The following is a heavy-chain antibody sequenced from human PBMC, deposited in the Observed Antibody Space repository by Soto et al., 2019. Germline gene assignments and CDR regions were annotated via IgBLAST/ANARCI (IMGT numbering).Heavy chain of an antibody. V-gene: IGHV2-26*01. CDR3: ARIQTWLRPDDYAFDI. D-gene: IGHD3-3*01. Sequence: SGPTLVNPTETLTLTCTVSGFSLSNARMGVSWIRQPPGKALEWLAHIFSNDEKSYSTSLKSRLTISKDTSKSQVVLTMTNMDPVDTATYYCARIQTWLRPDDYAFDIWGQGTMVTVSS. CDR1: GFSLSNARMG. J-gene: IGHJ3*02. CDR2: IFSNDEK.